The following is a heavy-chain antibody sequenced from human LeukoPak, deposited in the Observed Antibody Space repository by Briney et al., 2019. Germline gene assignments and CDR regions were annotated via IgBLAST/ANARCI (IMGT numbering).Heavy chain of an antibody. CDR3: ARAPLGFGIVHNWFDS. V-gene: IGHV4-34*01. J-gene: IGHJ5*01. CDR2: IYHSGST. Sequence: SETLSLPCAPYGGSFNGYYGSWLRQPPGKGLEWLGEIYHSGSTKYNPSLKSRVIISVVTTKNEYSMKLISVTAASTAVYDWARAPLGFGIVHNWFDSWGQGTLVTVSS. CDR1: GGSFNGYY. D-gene: IGHD1-26*01.